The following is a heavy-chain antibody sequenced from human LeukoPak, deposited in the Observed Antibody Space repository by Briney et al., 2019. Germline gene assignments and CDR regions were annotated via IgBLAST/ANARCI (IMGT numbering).Heavy chain of an antibody. D-gene: IGHD1-1*01. CDR2: INHSGST. CDR3: ARLNGDY. CDR1: GGSFSGYY. V-gene: IGHV4-34*01. Sequence: SETLSLTCAVYGGSFSGYYWSWIRQPPGKGLEWIGEINHSGSTNYNPSLKSRVTISVDTSRNQFSLKLSSVTAADTAVYYCARLNGDYWGQGTLVIVSS. J-gene: IGHJ4*02.